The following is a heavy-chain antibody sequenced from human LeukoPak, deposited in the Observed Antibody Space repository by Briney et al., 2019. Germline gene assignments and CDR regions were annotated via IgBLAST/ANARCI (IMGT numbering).Heavy chain of an antibody. CDR2: INSDGSST. J-gene: IGHJ6*02. V-gene: IGHV3-74*01. CDR1: GFTFSSYW. Sequence: PGGSLRLSCAASGFTFSSYWMHWVRQAPGKGLVWVSRINSDGSSTSYADSVKGRFTISRDNAKNSLYLQMNSLRAEDTALYHCARVHYYYGMDVWGQGTTVTVSS. CDR3: ARVHYYYGMDV.